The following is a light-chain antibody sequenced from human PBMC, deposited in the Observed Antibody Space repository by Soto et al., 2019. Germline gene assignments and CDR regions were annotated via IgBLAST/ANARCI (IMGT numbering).Light chain of an antibody. Sequence: QSVLTQPPSLSGTPGQRVTISCSGSNSNIGRDSVNWYQHFPGTAPKILIYRDDERPSGVPDRFSGSKSGTSASLAISGLQSEDEAEYYCAAWDDNLNGPLFGGGTKLTVL. CDR3: AAWDDNLNGPL. J-gene: IGLJ3*02. CDR1: NSNIGRDS. V-gene: IGLV1-44*01. CDR2: RDD.